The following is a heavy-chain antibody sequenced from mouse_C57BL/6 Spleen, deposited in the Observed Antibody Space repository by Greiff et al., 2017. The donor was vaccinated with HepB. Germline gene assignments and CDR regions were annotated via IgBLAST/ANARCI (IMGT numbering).Heavy chain of an antibody. J-gene: IGHJ2*01. V-gene: IGHV1-82*01. Sequence: VQLVESGPELVKPGASVKISCKASGYAFSSSWMNWVKQRPGKGLEWIGRIYPGDGDTNYNGKFKGKATLTADKSSSTAYMQLSSLTSEDSAVYFCAREELGRMDYWGQGTTLTVSS. CDR2: IYPGDGDT. CDR1: GYAFSSSW. CDR3: AREELGRMDY. D-gene: IGHD4-1*01.